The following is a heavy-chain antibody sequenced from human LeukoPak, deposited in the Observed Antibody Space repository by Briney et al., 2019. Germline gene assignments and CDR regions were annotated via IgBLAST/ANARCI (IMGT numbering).Heavy chain of an antibody. V-gene: IGHV4-59*01. CDR3: ARGTGDLHGAFDI. Sequence: SETLSLTCTVSGGSIISNYWSWIRQPPEKGLEWIGYIYSNGNTNYNPSLKSRVTISLDTSKNQFSLKLNSVTAADTAVYYCARGTGDLHGAFDIWGQGTMVTVSS. D-gene: IGHD7-27*01. CDR1: GGSIISNY. J-gene: IGHJ3*02. CDR2: IYSNGNT.